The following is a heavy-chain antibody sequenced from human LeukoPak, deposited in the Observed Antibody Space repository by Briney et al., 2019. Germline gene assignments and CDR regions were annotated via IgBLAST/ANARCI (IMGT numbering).Heavy chain of an antibody. CDR2: LSAYNGNT. CDR1: GYTFTSYG. D-gene: IGHD3-9*01. V-gene: IGHV1-18*01. J-gene: IGHJ4*02. Sequence: GASVKVSRKASGYTFTSYGISWVRQAPGQGLEWMGWLSAYNGNTNYAQKLQGRVTMTTDTSTSTAYMELRSLRSDDTAVYYCARDKSPTYYDILTAYYTPENVFDYWGQGTLVTVSS. CDR3: ARDKSPTYYDILTAYYTPENVFDY.